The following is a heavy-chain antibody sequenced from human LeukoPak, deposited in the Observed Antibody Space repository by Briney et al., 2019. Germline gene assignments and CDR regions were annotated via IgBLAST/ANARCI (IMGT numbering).Heavy chain of an antibody. V-gene: IGHV4-59*01. Sequence: SETLSLTCTVSGGSISSYYWSWIRQPPGKGLEWIGYIYYSGSNNYNPSLKSRVTISVDTSKNQFSLKLSSVTAADTAVYYCARDGYSGSYPLAFDIWGQGTMVTVSS. CDR1: GGSISSYY. CDR3: ARDGYSGSYPLAFDI. CDR2: IYYSGSN. D-gene: IGHD1-26*01. J-gene: IGHJ3*02.